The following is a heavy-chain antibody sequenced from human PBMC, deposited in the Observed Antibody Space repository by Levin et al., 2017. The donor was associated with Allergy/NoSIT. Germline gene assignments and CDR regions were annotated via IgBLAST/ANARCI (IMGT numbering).Heavy chain of an antibody. Sequence: GESLKISCAASGFTFTYAWMSWVRQAPGKGLEWVGRIKSNPDGGTADYAAPVRGTFTISRDDSKNTLYLQMNSLKIEDTAVYYCTTGTWRAIDYWGQGTLVTVSS. V-gene: IGHV3-15*01. D-gene: IGHD5-12*01. CDR1: GFTFTYAW. J-gene: IGHJ4*02. CDR2: IKSNPDGGTA. CDR3: TTGTWRAIDY.